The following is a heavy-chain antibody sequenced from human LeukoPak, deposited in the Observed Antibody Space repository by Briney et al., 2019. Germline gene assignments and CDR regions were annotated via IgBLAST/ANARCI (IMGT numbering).Heavy chain of an antibody. Sequence: GGSLRLPCAASGFTFDDYGMSWVRQAPGKGLEWVSGINWNGGSTGYADSVKGRFTISRDNAKNSLNLQMNSLRAEDTALYYCARATHYYESSGYDYWGQGTLVTVSS. D-gene: IGHD3-22*01. V-gene: IGHV3-20*04. CDR1: GFTFDDYG. CDR2: INWNGGST. J-gene: IGHJ4*02. CDR3: ARATHYYESSGYDY.